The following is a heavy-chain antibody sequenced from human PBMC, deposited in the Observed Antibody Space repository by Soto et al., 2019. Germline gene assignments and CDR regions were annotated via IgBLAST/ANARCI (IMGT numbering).Heavy chain of an antibody. V-gene: IGHV4-61*01. CDR3: ARVPSYHSSGYPNFDF. D-gene: IGHD3-22*01. CDR2: IFHTGST. J-gene: IGHJ4*02. CDR1: GDSVRSGSNY. Sequence: SETLSLTCTVSGDSVRSGSNYWSWIRQPPGKGLHWIGYIFHTGSTNYNPSLKSRVTMSVDTSKNQFSLKLSSVTAADTAVYYCARVPSYHSSGYPNFDFWGQGALVTVSS.